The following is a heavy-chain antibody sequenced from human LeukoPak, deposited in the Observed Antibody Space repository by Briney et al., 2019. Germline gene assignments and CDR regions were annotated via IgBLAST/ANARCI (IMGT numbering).Heavy chain of an antibody. V-gene: IGHV4-4*09. J-gene: IGHJ4*02. D-gene: IGHD6-13*01. Sequence: SETLSLTCTVSGGSISSYYWNWIRQPPGKGLDWIGYVYTSGSTSYNPSLKSRVTISVDTSKNQFSLKLSSVTAADTAVYYCARRSIAAATFHFDYWGQGTLVTVSS. CDR2: VYTSGST. CDR3: ARRSIAAATFHFDY. CDR1: GGSISSYY.